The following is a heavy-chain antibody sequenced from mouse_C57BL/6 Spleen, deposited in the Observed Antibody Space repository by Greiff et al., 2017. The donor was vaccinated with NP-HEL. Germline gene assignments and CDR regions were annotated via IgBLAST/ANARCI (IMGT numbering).Heavy chain of an antibody. J-gene: IGHJ2*01. CDR3: ARLRITTVAGYFDY. CDR1: GYTFTSYG. D-gene: IGHD1-1*01. CDR2: IYPRSGNT. Sequence: QVQLQQSGAELARPGASVKLSCKASGYTFTSYGISWVKQRTGQGLEWIGEIYPRSGNTYYNEKFKGKATLTADKSSSTAYMELRSLTSEDSAVYFCARLRITTVAGYFDYWGQGTTLTVSS. V-gene: IGHV1-81*01.